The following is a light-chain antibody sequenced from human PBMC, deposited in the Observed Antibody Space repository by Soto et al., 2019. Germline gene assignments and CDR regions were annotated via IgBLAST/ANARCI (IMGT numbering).Light chain of an antibody. CDR1: QDISNY. V-gene: IGKV1-33*01. CDR2: DAS. CDR3: QQYANLPPFT. Sequence: DIQMTQSPSSLSASVGDRVTITCQASQDISNYLNWYQQKPGKAPKLLIYDASNLETGVPSRFSASGSGTDFTFTISSLQPEDIATYYCQQYANLPPFTFGPGTKVDIK. J-gene: IGKJ3*01.